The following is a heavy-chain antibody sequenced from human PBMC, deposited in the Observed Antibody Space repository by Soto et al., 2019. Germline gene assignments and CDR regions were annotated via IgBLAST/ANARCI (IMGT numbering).Heavy chain of an antibody. V-gene: IGHV4-59*01. D-gene: IGHD6-13*01. J-gene: IGHJ4*02. Sequence: QVQLQETGPGLLKPSETLSLTCTVSGGSISSYFYIWVRQPPGKGLEWIGSVYYTGTTDYNPSLKSRVTISVDTSKTQFSLYLRSVTAADTAVYYCARDLAAVPRAFDYWGRGTLVTVSS. CDR1: GGSISSYF. CDR2: VYYTGTT. CDR3: ARDLAAVPRAFDY.